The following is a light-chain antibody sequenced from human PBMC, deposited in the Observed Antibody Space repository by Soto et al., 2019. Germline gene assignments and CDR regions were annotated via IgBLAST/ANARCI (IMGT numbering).Light chain of an antibody. CDR1: QSVSSSY. V-gene: IGKV3-20*01. J-gene: IGKJ2*01. CDR3: QQYGSSPYT. CDR2: GAS. Sequence: EIVLTQSPGTLSLSPGERATLSCRASQSVSSSYLAWYQQKPGQAPRLLIYGASSRATGIPDRFSGSGSGTDFTLTISRLEPEDFAVYYWQQYGSSPYTFGQGTRLEGK.